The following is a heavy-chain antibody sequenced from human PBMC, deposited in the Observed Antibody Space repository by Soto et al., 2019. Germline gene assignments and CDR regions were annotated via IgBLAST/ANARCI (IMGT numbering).Heavy chain of an antibody. CDR2: ISYDGSNK. CDR3: ASQRSALYYYYYYMDV. V-gene: IGHV3-30*03. Sequence: GESLKISCAASGFTFSSYGMHWVRQAPGKGLEWVAVISYDGSNKYYADSVKGRFTISRDNSKNTLYLQMNSLRAEDTAVYYCASQRSALYYYYYYMDVWGKGTTVTVSS. D-gene: IGHD3-3*01. CDR1: GFTFSSYG. J-gene: IGHJ6*03.